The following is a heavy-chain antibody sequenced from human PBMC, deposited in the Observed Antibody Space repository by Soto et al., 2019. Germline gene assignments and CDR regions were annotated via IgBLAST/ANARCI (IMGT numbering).Heavy chain of an antibody. CDR2: ISYDGSNK. J-gene: IGHJ4*02. CDR3: ARGPREEVVAPFDY. V-gene: IGHV3-30*03. Sequence: GGSLRLSCAASGCTFSSYGMHWVRQAPGKGLEWVAVISYDGSNKYYADSVKGRFTISRDNSKNTLYLQMNSLRAEDTAVYYCARGPREEVVAPFDYWGQGTLVTVSS. D-gene: IGHD3-22*01. CDR1: GCTFSSYG.